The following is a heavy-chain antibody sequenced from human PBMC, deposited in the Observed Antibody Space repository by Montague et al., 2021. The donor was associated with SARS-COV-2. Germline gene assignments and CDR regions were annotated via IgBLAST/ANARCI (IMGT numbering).Heavy chain of an antibody. D-gene: IGHD4-23*01. CDR2: INHSGTT. J-gene: IGHJ4*02. Sequence: SETLSLTCAVYGGSFSGYYWTWIRQSPGKGPEWIAEINHSGTTNYNFNPSLRSRVTISMDTSKSQFSLKLSSVTAADTGVYYCARWDPQTLTLIGLRGKSASDXWGQGTLVTVSS. CDR3: ARWDPQTLTLIGLRGKSASDX. CDR1: GGSFSGYY. V-gene: IGHV4-34*01.